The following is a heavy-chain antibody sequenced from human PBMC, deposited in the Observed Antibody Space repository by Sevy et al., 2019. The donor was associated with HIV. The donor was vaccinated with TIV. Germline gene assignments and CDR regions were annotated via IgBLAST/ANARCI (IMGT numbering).Heavy chain of an antibody. CDR2: IIAYNGNT. V-gene: IGHV1-18*04. Sequence: ASVKVSCKASGYTFTSYGISWVRQAPGQGLEWMGWIIAYNGNTNYAQKLQGRVTMTTDTSTSTAYMELRSLRSDDTAVYYCAGTVAGTINWFDPWGQGTLVTVSS. J-gene: IGHJ5*02. CDR3: AGTVAGTINWFDP. D-gene: IGHD6-19*01. CDR1: GYTFTSYG.